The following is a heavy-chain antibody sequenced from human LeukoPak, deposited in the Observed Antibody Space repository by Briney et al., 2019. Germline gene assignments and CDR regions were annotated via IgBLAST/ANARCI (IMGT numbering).Heavy chain of an antibody. J-gene: IGHJ4*02. CDR1: GFIFSSYW. D-gene: IGHD1-14*01. CDR2: INSDGSST. V-gene: IGHV3-74*01. Sequence: GGSLRLSCAASGFIFSSYWMHWVRHVPGKGLVWVSRINSDGSSTTYADSVKGRFTISRDNAKNTLYLQMNSLRVEDTAVYYCVREPQAEYYFDYWGQGTLVTVSS. CDR3: VREPQAEYYFDY.